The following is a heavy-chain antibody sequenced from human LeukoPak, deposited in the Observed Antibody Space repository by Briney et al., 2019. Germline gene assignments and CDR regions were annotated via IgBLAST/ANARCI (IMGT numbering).Heavy chain of an antibody. J-gene: IGHJ1*01. CDR2: ISSSGTM. D-gene: IGHD3-3*01. V-gene: IGHV3-48*04. CDR3: ARGSGSDYDFWSGSLFQH. Sequence: GGSLRLSCAASGFTFSSYAMNWIRQAPGKGLEWVSYISSSGTMYYADSVKGRFTISRDNAKNSLYLQMNSLRAEDTAVYYCARGSGSDYDFWSGSLFQHWGQGTLVTVSS. CDR1: GFTFSSYA.